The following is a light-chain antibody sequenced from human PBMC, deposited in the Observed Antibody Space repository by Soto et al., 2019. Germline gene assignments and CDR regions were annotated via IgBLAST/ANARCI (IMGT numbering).Light chain of an antibody. CDR1: QSFSRN. J-gene: IGKJ1*01. CDR3: QQYKNWPWT. V-gene: IGKV3-15*01. Sequence: EIVMTQSPATLSVSAGERASLSCRASQSFSRNLAWYQQKPGQAPRLLTYGASTRATGIPARFSGSGSGTEFTLTISSLQSEDFAVYYCQQYKNWPWTFGQGTKVDIK. CDR2: GAS.